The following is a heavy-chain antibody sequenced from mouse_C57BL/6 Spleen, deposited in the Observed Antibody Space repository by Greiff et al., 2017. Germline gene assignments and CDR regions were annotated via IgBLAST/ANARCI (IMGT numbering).Heavy chain of an antibody. CDR2: IWSGGST. D-gene: IGHD1-1*01. CDR3: ASSHYYGISGGAMDY. CDR1: GFSLTSYG. Sequence: VKLQESGPGLVQPSQSLSITCTVSGFSLTSYGVHWVRQSPGKGLEWLGVIWSGGSTDYNAAFISRLSISKDNSKSQVFFKMNSLQADDTAIYYCASSHYYGISGGAMDYWGQGTSVTVSS. V-gene: IGHV2-2*01. J-gene: IGHJ4*01.